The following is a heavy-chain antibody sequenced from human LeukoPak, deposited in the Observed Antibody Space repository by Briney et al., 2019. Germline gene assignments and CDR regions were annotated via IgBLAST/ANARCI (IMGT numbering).Heavy chain of an antibody. J-gene: IGHJ6*03. CDR1: GYSISSGYY. Sequence: SETLSLTCTVSGYSISSGYYWGWIRQPPGKGLEWIGSIYHGGSTYYNPSLKSRVTMSVDTSRNQFSLKLTSVTAADTAVYYCARDRGDTHQTGTNYYYYYYMDVWGKGTTVTISS. CDR2: IYHGGST. V-gene: IGHV4-38-2*02. CDR3: ARDRGDTHQTGTNYYYYYYMDV. D-gene: IGHD1-14*01.